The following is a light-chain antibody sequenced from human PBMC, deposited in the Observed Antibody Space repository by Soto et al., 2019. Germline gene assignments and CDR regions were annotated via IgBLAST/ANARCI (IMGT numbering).Light chain of an antibody. CDR2: DAS. CDR1: QSITWR. Sequence: DIQMTQSPSTLSASVGDRVTITCRASQSITWRLAWYQQKPGKAPKVLIYDASSLQIGVPARFSGSGSGTEFSLTISSLQPDDFATYYCQQYNSYWTFGQGTKVDIK. J-gene: IGKJ1*01. CDR3: QQYNSYWT. V-gene: IGKV1-5*01.